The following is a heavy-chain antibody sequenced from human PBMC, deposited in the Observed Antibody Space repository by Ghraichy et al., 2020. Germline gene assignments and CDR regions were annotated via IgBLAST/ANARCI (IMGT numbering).Heavy chain of an antibody. D-gene: IGHD2-2*01. CDR1: GFTFSSYA. Sequence: GGSLRLSCAASGFTFSSYAMSWVRQAPGKGLEWVSAISGSGGSTYYADSVKGRFTISRDNSKNTLYLQMNSLRADDTAIYYCAKESGFVVVPANWFDPWGQGTLVTVSS. CDR3: AKESGFVVVPANWFDP. V-gene: IGHV3-23*01. J-gene: IGHJ5*02. CDR2: ISGSGGST.